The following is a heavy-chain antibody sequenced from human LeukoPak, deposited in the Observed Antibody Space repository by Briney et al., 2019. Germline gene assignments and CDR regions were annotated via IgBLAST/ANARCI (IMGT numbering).Heavy chain of an antibody. CDR3: ARDLADTAMDYYYYGMDV. J-gene: IGHJ6*02. D-gene: IGHD5-18*01. V-gene: IGHV1-2*02. CDR1: GYTFTGDY. CDR2: SNRNSGGT. Sequence: ASVKVSCKASGYTFTGDYMQWGRQSPGQGLEWMGWSNRNSGGTNYQQKFQGRVTMTRDTSISTAYMELSRLRSDATAVYYCARDLADTAMDYYYYGMDVWGQGTTVTVSS.